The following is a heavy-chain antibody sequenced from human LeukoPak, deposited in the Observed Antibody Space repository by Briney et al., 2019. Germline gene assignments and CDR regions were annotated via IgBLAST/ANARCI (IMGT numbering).Heavy chain of an antibody. CDR2: INHNGNVN. Sequence: GSLRLSCAASGFTFSSYWMNWARQAPGKGPEWVASINHNGNVNYYVDSVKGRFTISRDNAKNSLDLQMNSLRVEDTAVYYCARLGPASSGWPESFDYWGQGTLVTVSS. CDR3: ARLGPASSGWPESFDY. D-gene: IGHD6-19*01. V-gene: IGHV3-7*03. CDR1: GFTFSSYW. J-gene: IGHJ4*02.